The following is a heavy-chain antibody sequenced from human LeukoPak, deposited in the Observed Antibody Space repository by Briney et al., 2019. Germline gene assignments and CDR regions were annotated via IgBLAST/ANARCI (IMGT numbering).Heavy chain of an antibody. V-gene: IGHV4-34*01. J-gene: IGHJ6*02. Sequence: PSETLSLTCAVYGGSFSGYYWSWIRQPPGKGLEWIGEINHSGSTNYNPSLKSRVTISVDTSKNQFSLKLSSVTAADTAVYYCASSEAPITPPPYGMGVWGQGTKVTVSS. CDR3: ASSEAPITPPPYGMGV. CDR1: GGSFSGYY. CDR2: INHSGST. D-gene: IGHD5-12*01.